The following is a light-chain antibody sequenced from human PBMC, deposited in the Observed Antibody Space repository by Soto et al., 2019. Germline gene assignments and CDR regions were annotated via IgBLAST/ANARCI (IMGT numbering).Light chain of an antibody. CDR1: SSDIGSYDL. CDR2: ETS. V-gene: IGLV2-14*02. J-gene: IGLJ1*01. Sequence: QSVLTQPASVSGSPGQSITISCTGTSSDIGSYDLVSWYQQYPGNAPKLLIYETSERPSEVSHRFSGSKSGNTASLTISGLQADDEAYYCSSYTTRSTYVFGTGTKLTVL. CDR3: SSYTTRSTYV.